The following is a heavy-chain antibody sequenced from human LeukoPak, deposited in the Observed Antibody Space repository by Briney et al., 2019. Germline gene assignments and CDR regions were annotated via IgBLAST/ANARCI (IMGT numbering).Heavy chain of an antibody. Sequence: GGSLRLSCAASGFTFSSYEMNWVRQAPGKGLEWVSYISSSGSTIYYADSVKGRFTISRDNAKNSLYLQMNSLRAEDTAVYYCARDQLFCTGGTCYLDYWGQGTLVTVSS. V-gene: IGHV3-48*03. CDR2: ISSSGSTI. J-gene: IGHJ4*02. D-gene: IGHD2-8*02. CDR3: ARDQLFCTGGTCYLDY. CDR1: GFTFSSYE.